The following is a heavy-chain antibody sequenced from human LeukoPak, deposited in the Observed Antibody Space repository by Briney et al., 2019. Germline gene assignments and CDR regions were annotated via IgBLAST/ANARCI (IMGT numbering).Heavy chain of an antibody. V-gene: IGHV3-48*03. D-gene: IGHD3-10*01. CDR1: GFTFRSFD. Sequence: PGGSLRLSCAASGFTFRSFDMNWVRQAPGKGLEWVAYISNSDNTIYYADSVKGRFTISRDNAKNSLYLQMNSLRAEDTAVYYCARDSMVRGVIITRFFDYWGQGTLVTVSS. CDR2: ISNSDNTI. CDR3: ARDSMVRGVIITRFFDY. J-gene: IGHJ4*02.